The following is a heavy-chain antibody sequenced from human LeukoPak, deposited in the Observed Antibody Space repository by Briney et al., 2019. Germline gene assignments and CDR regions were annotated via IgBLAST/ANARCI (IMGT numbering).Heavy chain of an antibody. J-gene: IGHJ4*02. V-gene: IGHV3-7*01. D-gene: IGHD3-10*01. Sequence: PGGSLTLSCAASGLTFSGQWMNWVRQAPGQGLEWVANIKYDGSEEYYADSVKGRFTISRDNAKNSLSLQMNYVRAGDTAIYYCAEVESSYCRIWGQGTLVTVSS. CDR1: GLTFSGQW. CDR2: IKYDGSEE. CDR3: AEVESSYCRI.